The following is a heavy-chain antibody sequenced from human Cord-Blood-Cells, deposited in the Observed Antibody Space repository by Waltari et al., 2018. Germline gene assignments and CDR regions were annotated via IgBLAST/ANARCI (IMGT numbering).Heavy chain of an antibody. CDR2: ISSSSSYI. Sequence: EVQLVESGGGLVKPGGSLRLSCAASGLTFSSYRLNWLRPAPGKGLEWVSSISSSSSYIYYADSVKGRFTISRDNAKNSLYLQMNSLRAEDTAVYYCARESLGEPGYSSSWYDYWGQGTLVTVSS. CDR1: GLTFSSYR. V-gene: IGHV3-21*01. J-gene: IGHJ4*02. CDR3: ARESLGEPGYSSSWYDY. D-gene: IGHD6-13*01.